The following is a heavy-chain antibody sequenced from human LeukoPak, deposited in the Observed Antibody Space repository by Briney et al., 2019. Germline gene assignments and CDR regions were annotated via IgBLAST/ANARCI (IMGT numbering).Heavy chain of an antibody. Sequence: PGGSLRLSCAASGFTFSSHWMSWVRQAPGKGLEWVANIKQHGSEKYYVDSVKGRFTISRDSAKNSLYLQMNSLRAEDTAVYYCAREFSTSSHFDTWGQGTLVTVSS. D-gene: IGHD6-6*01. CDR2: IKQHGSEK. V-gene: IGHV3-7*01. J-gene: IGHJ4*02. CDR1: GFTFSSHW. CDR3: AREFSTSSHFDT.